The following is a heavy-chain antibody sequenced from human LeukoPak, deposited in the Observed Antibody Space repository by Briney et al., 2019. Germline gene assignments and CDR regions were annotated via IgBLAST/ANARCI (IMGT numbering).Heavy chain of an antibody. CDR2: ISPNGVIT. CDR1: GFTFSSHG. D-gene: IGHD5-12*01. CDR3: ARGRSGYDTAKVYYFDY. J-gene: IGHJ4*02. Sequence: GGSLRLSCAASGFTFSSHGMNWVRQAPGKGLEWVSGISPNGVITYYADSVKGRFTISRDNSKGTVYLQMNSLRPEDTAVYYCARGRSGYDTAKVYYFDYWGQGTLVTVSS. V-gene: IGHV3-23*01.